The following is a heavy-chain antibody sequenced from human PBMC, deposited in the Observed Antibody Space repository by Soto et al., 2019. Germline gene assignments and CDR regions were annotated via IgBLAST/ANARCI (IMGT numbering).Heavy chain of an antibody. Sequence: QVQLVQSGAEVKKPGASVKVSCKASGYTFTSYDINWVRQATGQGLEWMGWMNPNSGNTGYAQKFQGRVTMTRNTSISKAYMELSSMRSEDTAVYYCARGLDSITIFGVVIPHYYYYYMDVWGKGTTVTVSS. CDR2: MNPNSGNT. CDR3: ARGLDSITIFGVVIPHYYYYYMDV. J-gene: IGHJ6*03. V-gene: IGHV1-8*01. D-gene: IGHD3-3*01. CDR1: GYTFTSYD.